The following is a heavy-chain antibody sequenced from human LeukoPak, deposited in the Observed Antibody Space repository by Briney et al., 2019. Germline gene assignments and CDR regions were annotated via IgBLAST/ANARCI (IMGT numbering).Heavy chain of an antibody. J-gene: IGHJ5*02. D-gene: IGHD6-19*01. Sequence: SETLSLTCAVYGGSFSGYYWSWIRQPPGKGLEWIGEINHSGSTNYNPSLKSRVTISVDTSKNQFSLKLSSVTAADTAVYYCAREDKKGGGSGWYHPFDPWGQGTLVTVSS. CDR1: GGSFSGYY. CDR2: INHSGST. V-gene: IGHV4-34*01. CDR3: AREDKKGGGSGWYHPFDP.